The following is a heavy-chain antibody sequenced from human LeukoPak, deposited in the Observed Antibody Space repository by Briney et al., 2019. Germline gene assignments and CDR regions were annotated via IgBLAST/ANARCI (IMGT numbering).Heavy chain of an antibody. CDR3: ARQMDYGDLGAFDI. CDR1: GYSISSGYY. V-gene: IGHV4-38-2*02. D-gene: IGHD4-17*01. Sequence: SETLSLTCTVSGYSISSGYYWGWIRQPPGKGLEWIGSIYHSGSTYYNPSLKSRVTISVDTSKNQFSLKLSSVTAADTAMYYCARQMDYGDLGAFDIWGQGTIVTVSS. CDR2: IYHSGST. J-gene: IGHJ3*02.